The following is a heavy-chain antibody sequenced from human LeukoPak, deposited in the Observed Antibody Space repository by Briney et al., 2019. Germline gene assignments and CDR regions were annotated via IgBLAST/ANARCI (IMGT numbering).Heavy chain of an antibody. CDR1: GGSISSYY. V-gene: IGHV4-59*01. J-gene: IGHJ4*02. CDR2: IYYSGST. CDR3: ARDEGSYGRTGLGY. Sequence: PSETLSLTCTVSGGSISSYYWSWIRQPPGKGLEWIGYIYYSGSTNYNPSLKSRVTISVDTSKNQFSLKLSSVTAADTAVYYCARDEGSYGRTGLGYWGQGTLVTVSS. D-gene: IGHD3-16*01.